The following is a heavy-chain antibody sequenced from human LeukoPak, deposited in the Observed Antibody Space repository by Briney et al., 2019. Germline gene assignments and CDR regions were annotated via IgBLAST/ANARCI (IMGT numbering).Heavy chain of an antibody. V-gene: IGHV1-18*01. J-gene: IGHJ6*02. CDR1: GYTFTSYG. Sequence: VSVKVSCKASGYTFTSYGISWVRQAPGQGLEWMGWISAYNGNTNYAQKLQGRVTMTTDTSTSTAYMELRSLRSDDTAVYYCARDLYCSSTSCFMAYYYYGMDVWGQGTTVTVSS. CDR3: ARDLYCSSTSCFMAYYYYGMDV. D-gene: IGHD2-2*01. CDR2: ISAYNGNT.